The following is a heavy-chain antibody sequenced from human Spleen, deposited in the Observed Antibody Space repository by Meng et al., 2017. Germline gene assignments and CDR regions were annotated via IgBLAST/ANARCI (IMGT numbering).Heavy chain of an antibody. D-gene: IGHD6-13*01. Sequence: QVQLQESGPGLVKPSEALSLTCSVSGGSISTSGYYWGWIRQPPGKGLEWIGSIGHSGITYYTPSLKSRVTVSIDTFKSQFSLKLTSVTAADTAVYYCVRSSSWVRTGFDPWGQGTLVTVSS. CDR2: IGHSGIT. V-gene: IGHV4-39*01. J-gene: IGHJ5*02. CDR1: GGSISTSGYY. CDR3: VRSSSWVRTGFDP.